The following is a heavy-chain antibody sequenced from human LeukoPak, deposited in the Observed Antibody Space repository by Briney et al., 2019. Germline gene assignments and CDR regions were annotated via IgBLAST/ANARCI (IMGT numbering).Heavy chain of an antibody. CDR3: ARATSTMVRGVIIDY. CDR1: GGSISRYY. J-gene: IGHJ4*02. V-gene: IGHV4-59*01. Sequence: SETLSLTCTVSGGSISRYYWSWIRQPPGKGLEWIGYIYYSGSTNYNPSLKSRVTISVDTSKNQFSLKLSSVTAADTAVYYCARATSTMVRGVIIDYWGQGTLVTVSS. CDR2: IYYSGST. D-gene: IGHD3-10*01.